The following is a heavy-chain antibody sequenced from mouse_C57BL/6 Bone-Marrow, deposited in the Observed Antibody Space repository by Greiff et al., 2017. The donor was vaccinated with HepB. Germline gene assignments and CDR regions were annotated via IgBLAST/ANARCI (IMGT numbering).Heavy chain of an antibody. J-gene: IGHJ4*01. Sequence: DVQLQESGGGLVKPGGSLKLSCAASGFTFSSYAMSWVRQTPEKRLEWVATISDGGSYTYYPDNVKGRFTISRDNAKNNLYLQMSHLKSEDTAMYYCARGAYYSTYAMDYWGQGTSVTVSS. CDR1: GFTFSSYA. D-gene: IGHD2-5*01. CDR2: ISDGGSYT. CDR3: ARGAYYSTYAMDY. V-gene: IGHV5-4*01.